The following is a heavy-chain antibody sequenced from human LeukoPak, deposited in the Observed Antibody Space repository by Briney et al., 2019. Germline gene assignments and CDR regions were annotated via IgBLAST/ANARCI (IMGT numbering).Heavy chain of an antibody. CDR1: GGSFSGYY. J-gene: IGHJ3*02. V-gene: IGHV4-34*01. CDR3: ASRHTYYASGGAYDAFDI. D-gene: IGHD3-10*01. Sequence: SETLSLTCAVYGGSFSGYYWDWIRQPPGKGLEWIGSMYYSGSTDYNPSLKSRVTISVDTSKSQFSLKLSSVTAADTAVYYCASRHTYYASGGAYDAFDIWGQGTMVTVSS. CDR2: MYYSGST.